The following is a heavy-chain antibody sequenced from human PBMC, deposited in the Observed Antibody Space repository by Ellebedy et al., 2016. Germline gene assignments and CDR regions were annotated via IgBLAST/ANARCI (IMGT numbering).Heavy chain of an antibody. V-gene: IGHV4-34*01. CDR3: ARGKGLVAFYYYYGMDV. CDR2: INHSGST. J-gene: IGHJ6*02. D-gene: IGHD3/OR15-3a*01. Sequence: SETLSLXCAVYGGSFSGYYWSWIRQPPGKGLEWIGEINHSGSTNYNPSLKSRVTISVDTSKNQFSLKLSSVTAADTAVYYCARGKGLVAFYYYYGMDVWGQGTTVTVSS. CDR1: GGSFSGYY.